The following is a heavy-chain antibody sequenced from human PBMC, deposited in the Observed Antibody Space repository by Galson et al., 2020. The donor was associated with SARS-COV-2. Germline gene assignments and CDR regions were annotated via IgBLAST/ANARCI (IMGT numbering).Heavy chain of an antibody. CDR2: ISGNGDNT. J-gene: IGHJ4*02. CDR3: AKDSGGSGWLFDY. CDR1: GFTFAGYA. D-gene: IGHD6-19*01. V-gene: IGHV3-23*01. Sequence: GESLKISCVASGFTFAGYAMTWVRQAPGKGLAWVSGISGNGDNTYYPYSVKGRFTISRDYSTNTLYLQMNSLRADDTAVYYCAKDSGGSGWLFDYWGQGTLVTVSS.